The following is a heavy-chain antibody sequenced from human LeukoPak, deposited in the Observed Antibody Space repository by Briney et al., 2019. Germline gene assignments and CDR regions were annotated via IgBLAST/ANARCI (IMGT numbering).Heavy chain of an antibody. V-gene: IGHV3-7*03. CDR3: TKDAALITYFFDS. CDR2: IKQDGGEK. J-gene: IGHJ4*02. D-gene: IGHD3-16*01. Sequence: GGSLRLSCAASGFTFSSYWMSWARQAPGKGLEWVANIKQDGGEKYYVDSVKGRFTISRDNAKNSLYLQMNSLRAEDTAVYYCTKDAALITYFFDSWGPGTLVSVSS. CDR1: GFTFSSYW.